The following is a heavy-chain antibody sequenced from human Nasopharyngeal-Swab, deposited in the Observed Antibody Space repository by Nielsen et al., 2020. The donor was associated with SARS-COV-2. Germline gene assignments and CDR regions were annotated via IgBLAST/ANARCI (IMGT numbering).Heavy chain of an antibody. V-gene: IGHV3-23*01. D-gene: IGHD2-2*01. CDR1: GFTFSSYA. J-gene: IGHJ4*02. CDR3: VREGGTSGRAGYFDY. Sequence: GESLKISCAASGFTFSSYAMSWVRQAPGKGLEWVSAISGSGGSTYYADSVKGRFTISRDNSRNMVHLQMNSLRDEDTAVYYCVREGGTSGRAGYFDYWGRGTLVTVSS. CDR2: ISGSGGST.